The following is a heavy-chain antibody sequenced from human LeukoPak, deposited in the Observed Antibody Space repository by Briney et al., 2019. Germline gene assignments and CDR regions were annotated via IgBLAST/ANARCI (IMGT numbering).Heavy chain of an antibody. J-gene: IGHJ4*02. CDR2: IWYDGSNK. CDR1: GFTFSRFS. V-gene: IGHV3-33*01. CDR3: ERELSPAVKYLFDS. D-gene: IGHD6-19*01. Sequence: PGGSLRLSCAASGFTFSRFSMQWVCQAPGKGLEWVAVIWYDGSNKYYADSVKGRFTISRDNSKNTVYLQMNSLRAEDTAVYYCERELSPAVKYLFDSWGQGTQVTVSS.